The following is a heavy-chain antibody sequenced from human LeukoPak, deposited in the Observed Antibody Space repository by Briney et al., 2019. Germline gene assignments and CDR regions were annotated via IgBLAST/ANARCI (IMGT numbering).Heavy chain of an antibody. J-gene: IGHJ4*02. CDR1: GFTFTSYG. V-gene: IGHV3-33*01. CDR3: ARDLVLSAGNGPY. D-gene: IGHD4-23*01. CDR2: IWSDGNKK. Sequence: GGSLRLSCAASGFTFTSYGMHWVRQAPGMGLEWVAIIWSDGNKKYYADSVRGRFTISRDNSKNTLYLQMNNLRAEDTAIYYCARDLVLSAGNGPYWGQGTLVTVSS.